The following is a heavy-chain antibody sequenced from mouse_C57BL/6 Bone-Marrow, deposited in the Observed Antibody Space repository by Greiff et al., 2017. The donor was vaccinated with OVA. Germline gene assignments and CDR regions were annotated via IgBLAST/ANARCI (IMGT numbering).Heavy chain of an antibody. CDR2: ISDGGSYT. V-gene: IGHV5-4*01. J-gene: IGHJ1*03. CDR1: GFTFSSYA. CDR3: ARDGYWYFDV. Sequence: EVMLVESGGGLVKPGGSLKLSCAASGFTFSSYAMSWVRQTPGKRLEWVATISDGGSYTYYPDNVKGRVTIYRDNAKNNLYLQMSHLKSEDTARYYCARDGYWYFDVWGTGTTVTVAS.